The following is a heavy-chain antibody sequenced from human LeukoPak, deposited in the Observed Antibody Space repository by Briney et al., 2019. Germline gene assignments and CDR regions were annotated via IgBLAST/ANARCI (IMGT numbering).Heavy chain of an antibody. D-gene: IGHD1-26*01. Sequence: PSETLSLTCTVSGDSISSDIYSWGWIRQPPGKGLERIGTIYYGGSTYYNPSLKSRVTISVDTSKNQFSLNLSSVTAADTAVYYCARLYSGSYYERDYWGQGTLVTVSS. CDR1: GDSISSDIYS. CDR2: IYYGGST. V-gene: IGHV4-39*01. J-gene: IGHJ4*02. CDR3: ARLYSGSYYERDY.